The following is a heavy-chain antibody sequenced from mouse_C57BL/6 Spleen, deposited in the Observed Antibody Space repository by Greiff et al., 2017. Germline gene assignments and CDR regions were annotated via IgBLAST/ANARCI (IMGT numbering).Heavy chain of an antibody. D-gene: IGHD2-3*01. CDR1: GYSFTDYN. CDR3: AEWDDGYSEGY. Sequence: VQLQQSGPELVKPGASVKISCQASGYSFTDYNMNWVKQSNGKSLEWIGVINPNYGTTSYNPKFKGKATLTVEQSPNTAYMTLNSLTSEDSAVYYCAEWDDGYSEGYWGQGTTLTVSS. J-gene: IGHJ2*01. CDR2: INPNYGTT. V-gene: IGHV1-39*01.